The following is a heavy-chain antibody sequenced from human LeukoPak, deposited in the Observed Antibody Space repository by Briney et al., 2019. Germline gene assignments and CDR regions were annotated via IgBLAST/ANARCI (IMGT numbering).Heavy chain of an antibody. V-gene: IGHV4-59*01. CDR1: GGSISSYY. CDR3: ATEKGDPRVDY. D-gene: IGHD3-16*01. CDR2: IYYSGST. Sequence: PSETLSLTCTVSGGSISSYYWSWIRQPPGKGLEWIGYIYYSGSTNYNPSLKSRVTISVDTSKNQFSLKLSSVTAADTAVYYCATEKGDPRVDYWGQGTLVTVSS. J-gene: IGHJ4*02.